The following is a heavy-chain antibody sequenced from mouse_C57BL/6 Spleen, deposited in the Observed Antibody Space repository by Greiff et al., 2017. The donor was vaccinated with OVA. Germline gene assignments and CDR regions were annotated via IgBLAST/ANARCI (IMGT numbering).Heavy chain of an antibody. CDR1: GYTFTSYW. J-gene: IGHJ3*01. CDR2: INPSNGGT. D-gene: IGHD2-1*01. Sequence: QVQLQQPGTELVKPGASVKLSCKASGYTFTSYWMHWVKQRPGQGLEWIENINPSNGGTNYNEKFKSKATLTVDKSSSTAYMQLSSLTSEDSAVYYCARSGGNYVAWFAYWGQGTLVTVSA. CDR3: ARSGGNYVAWFAY. V-gene: IGHV1-53*01.